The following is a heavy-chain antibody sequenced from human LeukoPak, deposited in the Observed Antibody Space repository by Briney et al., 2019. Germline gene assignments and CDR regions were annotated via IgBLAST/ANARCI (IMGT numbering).Heavy chain of an antibody. CDR2: ISRSGSTK. J-gene: IGHJ5*02. Sequence: GGSLRLSCAASGFTFSDYNMRWIRQAPGKGLEWVSSISRSGSTKYYADSVKGRFTISRDNSKNTLYLQMNSPRPEDTAIYYCAKDRGDYTNWFDPWGQGTLVTVSS. CDR3: AKDRGDYTNWFDP. D-gene: IGHD4-17*01. CDR1: GFTFSDYN. V-gene: IGHV3-11*04.